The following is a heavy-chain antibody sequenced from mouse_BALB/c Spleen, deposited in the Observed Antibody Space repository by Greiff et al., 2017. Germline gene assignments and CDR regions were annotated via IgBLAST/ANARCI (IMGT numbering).Heavy chain of an antibody. CDR2: INPSNGRT. V-gene: IGHV1S81*02. Sequence: VQLQQPGAELVKPGASVKLSCKASGYTFTSYWMHWVKQRPGQGLEWIGEINPSNGRTNYNEKFKSKATLTVDKSSSTAYMQLSSLTSEDSAVYYCASVYDGYFAYWGQGTLVTVTA. J-gene: IGHJ3*01. D-gene: IGHD2-3*01. CDR3: ASVYDGYFAY. CDR1: GYTFTSYW.